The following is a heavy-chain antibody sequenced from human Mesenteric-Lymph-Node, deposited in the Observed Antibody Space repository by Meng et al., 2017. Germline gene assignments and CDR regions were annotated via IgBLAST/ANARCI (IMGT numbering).Heavy chain of an antibody. CDR1: GGSISNYY. Sequence: GSLRLSCTVSGGSISNYYWSWIRQPAGKGLEWIGRIYASVSTNYNPSLKTRITMSLDTSKSQFSLKLTSATAADTAVYYCARVGYTGYDLNYFDYWGQGTLVTVSS. D-gene: IGHD5-12*01. J-gene: IGHJ4*02. CDR2: IYASVST. CDR3: ARVGYTGYDLNYFDY. V-gene: IGHV4-4*07.